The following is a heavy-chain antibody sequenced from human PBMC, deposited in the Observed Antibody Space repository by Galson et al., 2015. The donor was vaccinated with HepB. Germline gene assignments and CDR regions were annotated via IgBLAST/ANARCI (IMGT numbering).Heavy chain of an antibody. CDR1: GYTFTSYA. D-gene: IGHD4-17*01. Sequence: SVKVSCKASGYTFTSYAMNWVRQAPGQGLEWMGWINTNTGNPTYAQGFTGRFVFSLDTSVSTAYLQISSLKAEDTAVYYCAREEVDDYGDYVGLYWYFDLWGRGTLVTVFS. CDR2: INTNTGNP. J-gene: IGHJ2*01. CDR3: AREEVDDYGDYVGLYWYFDL. V-gene: IGHV7-4-1*02.